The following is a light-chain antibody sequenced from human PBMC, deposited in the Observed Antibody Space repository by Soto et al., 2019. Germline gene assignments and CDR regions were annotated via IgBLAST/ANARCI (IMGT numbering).Light chain of an antibody. J-gene: IGKJ1*01. CDR2: GAS. Sequence: DIQMTQSPSSLSASVGDRVTITCRASQSMSTYLNWYQQKPGKAPKLLIYGASSLQSGVPSRFSGSGSGTDFTLTISSLQPEDFATYYCQQSYNTPRTFGQGTKVEVK. CDR1: QSMSTY. CDR3: QQSYNTPRT. V-gene: IGKV1-39*01.